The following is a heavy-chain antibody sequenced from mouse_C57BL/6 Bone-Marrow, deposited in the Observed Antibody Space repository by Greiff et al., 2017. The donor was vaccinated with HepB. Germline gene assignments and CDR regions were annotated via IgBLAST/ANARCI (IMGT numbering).Heavy chain of an antibody. CDR1: GYTFTSYW. CDR2: IDPSDSYT. D-gene: IGHD2-4*01. Sequence: QVQLQQPGAELVMPGASVKLSCKASGYTFTSYWMHWVKQRPGQGLEWIGEIDPSDSYTNYNQKVKGKSTLTVDKSSSTAYMQLSSLTSEDSAVYYCARAAITRFAYWGQGTLVTVSA. V-gene: IGHV1-69*01. J-gene: IGHJ3*01. CDR3: ARAAITRFAY.